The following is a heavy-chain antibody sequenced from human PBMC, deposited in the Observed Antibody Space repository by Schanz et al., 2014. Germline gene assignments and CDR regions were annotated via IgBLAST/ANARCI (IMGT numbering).Heavy chain of an antibody. CDR1: GFIFSAYT. D-gene: IGHD4-17*01. CDR3: ARDAVTSVLTPGFYY. Sequence: EVQLVESGGGLVKPGESLRLSCAASGFIFSAYTMNWVRQAPGKGLEWVSSIVGGGGRTYYADSVKGRFTISRDNAKKSLYLRMNSLRAEDTAVYYCARDAVTSVLTPGFYYWGQGTLVTVSS. J-gene: IGHJ4*02. CDR2: IVGGGGRT. V-gene: IGHV3-21*01.